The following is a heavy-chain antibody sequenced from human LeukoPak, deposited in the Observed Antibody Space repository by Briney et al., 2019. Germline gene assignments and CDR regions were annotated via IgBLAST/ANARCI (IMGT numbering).Heavy chain of an antibody. J-gene: IGHJ4*02. CDR1: GYTFTSYG. CDR2: ISAYNGNT. V-gene: IGHV1-18*01. CDR3: ARNYDFWSGYYMTSFDS. D-gene: IGHD3-3*01. Sequence: ASVKVSCKASGYTFTSYGISWVRQAPGQGLEWMGWISAYNGNTNYAQKLQGRVTMTTDTSTSTAYMELSSLRSDDTAVYYCARNYDFWSGYYMTSFDSWGQGTLVTASS.